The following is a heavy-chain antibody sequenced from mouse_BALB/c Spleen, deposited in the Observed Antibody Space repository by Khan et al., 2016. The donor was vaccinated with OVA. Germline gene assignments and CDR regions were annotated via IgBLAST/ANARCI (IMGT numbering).Heavy chain of an antibody. Sequence: QVQLQQSGAELVRPGASVKLSCKTSGYIFTSYWIHWVKQRSGQGLEWIARIYPGTDNPYYNEKLRDKATLTADKSSSTAYIQLSSLKSEDSAVYFCAREEALYYFAYWGQGTTLTVSS. V-gene: IGHV1S132*01. CDR3: AREEALYYFAY. CDR1: GYIFTSYW. CDR2: IYPGTDNP. D-gene: IGHD1-1*01. J-gene: IGHJ2*01.